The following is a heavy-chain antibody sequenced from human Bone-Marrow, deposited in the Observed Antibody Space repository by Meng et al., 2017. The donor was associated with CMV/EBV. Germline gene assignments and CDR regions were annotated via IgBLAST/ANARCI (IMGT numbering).Heavy chain of an antibody. V-gene: IGHV1-46*01. D-gene: IGHD2-2*02. CDR2: INPSGGST. J-gene: IGHJ5*02. CDR3: ASDYCSSTSCYRIYH. Sequence: ASVKVSCKASGYTFTSYYMHWVRQAPGQGLEWMGIINPSGGSTSYAQKFQGRVTMTRDTSTSTVYMELSSLRSEDTAVYYCASDYCSSTSCYRIYHWGQGTLVTVSS. CDR1: GYTFTSYY.